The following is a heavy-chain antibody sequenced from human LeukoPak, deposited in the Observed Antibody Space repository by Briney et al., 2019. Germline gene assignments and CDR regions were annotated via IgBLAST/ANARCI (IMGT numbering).Heavy chain of an antibody. CDR2: VSGSGGST. Sequence: AGGPLRLSCAASGFTFSSYAMSWVRQAAGKGLDWVSAVSGSGGSTYYADSVKGRFTISRDNSKNTLYLQMNRLRAEDTALYYCAKDMPTVTYPSDYWGQGTLVTVSS. CDR1: GFTFSSYA. D-gene: IGHD4-17*01. J-gene: IGHJ4*02. CDR3: AKDMPTVTYPSDY. V-gene: IGHV3-23*01.